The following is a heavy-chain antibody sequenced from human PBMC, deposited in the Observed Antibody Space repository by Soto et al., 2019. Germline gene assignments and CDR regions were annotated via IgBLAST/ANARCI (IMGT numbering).Heavy chain of an antibody. Sequence: PGGSLRLSCAASGFSFNNYGMHWVRQAPGKGLEWVAVSWYDGSQTRYADSVKGRFTISRDNFQNTLYLHMDSLKAEDTAMYYCARDFTVGAIYNGVYYYARAVWGRGT. D-gene: IGHD1-26*01. CDR1: GFSFNNYG. J-gene: IGHJ6*01. CDR3: ARDFTVGAIYNGVYYYARAV. V-gene: IGHV3-33*01. CDR2: SWYDGSQT.